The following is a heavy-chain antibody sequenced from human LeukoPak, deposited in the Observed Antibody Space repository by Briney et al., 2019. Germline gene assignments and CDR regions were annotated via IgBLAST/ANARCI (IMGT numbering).Heavy chain of an antibody. CDR1: GGTFSGYA. CDR3: ARDPGSYVPFDY. CDR2: IIPIFGTA. Sequence: SVKVSCKASGGTFSGYAISWVRQAPGQGLAWMGGIIPIFGTANYAQKFQGRVTITADKSTSTAYMELSSLRSDETAVYCCARDPGSYVPFDYWGQGALVTVSS. D-gene: IGHD1-26*01. J-gene: IGHJ4*02. V-gene: IGHV1-69*06.